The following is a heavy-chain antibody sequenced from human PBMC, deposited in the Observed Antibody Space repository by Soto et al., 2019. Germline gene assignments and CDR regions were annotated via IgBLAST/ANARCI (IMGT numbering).Heavy chain of an antibody. CDR2: INGGNGGT. CDR1: GYSFISYG. CDR3: VTDYMRGGDY. V-gene: IGHV1-3*01. Sequence: QVQLVQSGAEVKKPGASVKISCKASGYSFISYGIHWVRQAPGQRPEWMGWINGGNGGTEYSQSFQGRVTITMDTSATTVCWELRTLGSVNTAIYYCVTDYMRGGDYWGQGALVAVSS. J-gene: IGHJ4*02. D-gene: IGHD3-10*01.